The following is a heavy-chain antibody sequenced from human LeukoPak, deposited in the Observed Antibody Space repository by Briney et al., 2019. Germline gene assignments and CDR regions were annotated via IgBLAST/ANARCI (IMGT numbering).Heavy chain of an antibody. D-gene: IGHD5-18*01. CDR2: IKEDGSDR. J-gene: IGHJ4*02. Sequence: GGSLRLSCVASGFILSNYWMSWVRQAPGKGLEWVANIKEDGSDRYYVDSVKGRFTISRDNDKNSLYLQRNSVRAEDTAVYYCARDRWGYSYGGDWGQGTLVTVSS. V-gene: IGHV3-7*01. CDR3: ARDRWGYSYGGD. CDR1: GFILSNYW.